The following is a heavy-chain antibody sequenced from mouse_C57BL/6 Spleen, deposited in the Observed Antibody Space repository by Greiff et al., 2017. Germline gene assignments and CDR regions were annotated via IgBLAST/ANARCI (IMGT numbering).Heavy chain of an antibody. CDR2: INPSSGYT. Sequence: VQLQESGAELARPGASVKMSCKASGYTFTSYTMHWVKQRPGQGLEWIGYINPSSGYTKYNQKFKDKATLTADKSSSTAYMQLSSLTSADSAVYYCARSGDGCYVALDYWGQGTTVTFSS. J-gene: IGHJ4*01. D-gene: IGHD2-3*01. CDR1: GYTFTSYT. CDR3: ARSGDGCYVALDY. V-gene: IGHV1-4*01.